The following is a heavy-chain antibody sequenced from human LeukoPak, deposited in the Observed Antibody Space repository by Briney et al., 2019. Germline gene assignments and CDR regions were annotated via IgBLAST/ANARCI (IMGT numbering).Heavy chain of an antibody. CDR1: GGSISSYY. D-gene: IGHD3-22*01. CDR3: ARNYYDSSGYYFRGRAFDI. J-gene: IGHJ3*02. V-gene: IGHV4-59*08. Sequence: SETLSLTCTVSGGSISSYYWSWIRQPPGKGLEWIGYIYYGGSTNYNPSLKSRVTISVDTSKNQFSLKLSSVTAADTAVYYCARNYYDSSGYYFRGRAFDIWGQGTMVTVSS. CDR2: IYYGGST.